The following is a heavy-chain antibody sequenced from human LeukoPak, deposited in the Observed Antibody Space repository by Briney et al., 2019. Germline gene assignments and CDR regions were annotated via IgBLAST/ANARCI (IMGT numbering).Heavy chain of an antibody. J-gene: IGHJ3*02. CDR1: GFAFSSIS. CDR3: ARDRVAAAGDAFDI. Sequence: GGSLRFSCAASGFAFSSISMNWVRQGPGKGLKWSSSISSSSSYIYYADSVKGRFTISRDNAKNSLYLQMNSLRAEDTAVYYCARDRVAAAGDAFDIWGQGTMVTVSS. CDR2: ISSSSSYI. D-gene: IGHD6-13*01. V-gene: IGHV3-21*01.